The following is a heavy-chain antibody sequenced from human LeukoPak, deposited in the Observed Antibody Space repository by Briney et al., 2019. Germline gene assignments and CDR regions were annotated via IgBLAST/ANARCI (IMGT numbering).Heavy chain of an antibody. V-gene: IGHV1-46*03. CDR2: INPSGGST. CDR3: ALPKFYCSSTSCQSFDY. J-gene: IGHJ4*02. CDR1: GYTFTSYY. Sequence: ASVKVSCKASGYTFTSYYMHWVRQAPGQGLEWMGIINPSGGSTSYAQEFQGRVTMTRDTSTSTVYMELSSLRSEDTAVYYCALPKFYCSSTSCQSFDYWGQGTLVTVSS. D-gene: IGHD2-2*01.